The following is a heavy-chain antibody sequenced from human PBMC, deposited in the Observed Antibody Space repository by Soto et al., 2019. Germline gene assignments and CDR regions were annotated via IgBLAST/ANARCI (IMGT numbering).Heavy chain of an antibody. V-gene: IGHV4-39*01. CDR3: AGGDYYHSSGYYFYYYTMDV. CDR1: GGSISSSSYY. D-gene: IGHD3-22*01. J-gene: IGHJ6*02. CDR2: VYYGGST. Sequence: SETLSLTCTVSGGSISSSSYYWGWIRQPPGKGLEWFGNVYYGGSTYYNPSLKSRVTISVETSKSQFPLKLSSVTAADTAVYYCAGGDYYHSSGYYFYYYTMDVWGQGTTVTVSS.